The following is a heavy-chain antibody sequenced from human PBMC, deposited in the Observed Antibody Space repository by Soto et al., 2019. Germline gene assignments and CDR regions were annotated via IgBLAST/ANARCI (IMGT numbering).Heavy chain of an antibody. CDR2: ISGSGRNT. V-gene: IGHV3-23*01. D-gene: IGHD3-16*01. CDR1: GFTFSSYA. Sequence: GGSLRLSCAAPGFTFSSYAMSWVRQAPGKGLEWVSAISGSGRNTYYADSVKGRFTISRDNSKNTLYLQMNSLRAEDTAVYYCAKEGGRGGGYFDYWGQGTLVTVSS. J-gene: IGHJ4*02. CDR3: AKEGGRGGGYFDY.